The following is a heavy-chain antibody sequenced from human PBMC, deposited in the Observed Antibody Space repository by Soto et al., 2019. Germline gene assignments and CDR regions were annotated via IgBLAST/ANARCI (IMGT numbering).Heavy chain of an antibody. CDR1: GGSISSYY. D-gene: IGHD6-19*01. V-gene: IGHV4-4*07. CDR3: AVLWAVAGTWWFDP. CDR2: IYTSGST. Sequence: SEALSVTCTVSGGSISSYYWSWIRQPAGEGLEWSGRIYTSGSTNYNPSLKSRVTMSVDTSKNQFSLKLSSVTAADTAVYYCAVLWAVAGTWWFDPRGQGTLVTVSS. J-gene: IGHJ5*02.